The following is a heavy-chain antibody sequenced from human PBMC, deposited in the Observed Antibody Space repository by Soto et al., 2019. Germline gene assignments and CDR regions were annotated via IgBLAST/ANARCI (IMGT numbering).Heavy chain of an antibody. CDR3: AKDQAVTTVSPYYFDY. CDR2: ISGSGGST. D-gene: IGHD4-17*01. Sequence: RRLSCAASGFTFSSYAMSWVRQAPGKGLEWVSAISGSGGSTYYADSVKGRFTISRDNSKNTLYLQMNSLRAEDTAVYYCAKDQAVTTVSPYYFDYWGQGTLVTVSS. V-gene: IGHV3-23*01. J-gene: IGHJ4*02. CDR1: GFTFSSYA.